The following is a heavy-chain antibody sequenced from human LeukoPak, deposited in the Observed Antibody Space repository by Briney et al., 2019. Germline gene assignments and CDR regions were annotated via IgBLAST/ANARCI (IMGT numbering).Heavy chain of an antibody. J-gene: IGHJ6*03. Sequence: GGSLRLSCAASGVTFSDYYMSWIRQAPGKGLQWASYIGTGATITYYADSVKGRFTISRDTAKNSLYLQMDSLRVEDTAVYYCARIIEGYHYYMDVWGKGTTVTVSS. CDR3: ARIIEGYHYYMDV. V-gene: IGHV3-11*04. CDR2: IGTGATIT. CDR1: GVTFSDYY. D-gene: IGHD6-13*01.